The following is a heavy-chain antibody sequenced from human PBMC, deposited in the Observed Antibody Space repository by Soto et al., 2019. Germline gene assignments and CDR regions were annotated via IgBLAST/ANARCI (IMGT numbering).Heavy chain of an antibody. V-gene: IGHV3-48*01. J-gene: IGHJ4*02. D-gene: IGHD2-15*01. CDR1: GFTFSSYS. CDR3: AREMAALNYFDY. CDR2: IRSSSSTI. Sequence: PGGSLRLSCAASGFTFSSYSMNWVRQAPGKGLEWVSYIRSSSSTIYYADSVKGRFTISRDNAKNSLYLQMNSLRAEDTAVYYCAREMAALNYFDYWGQGTLVTVS.